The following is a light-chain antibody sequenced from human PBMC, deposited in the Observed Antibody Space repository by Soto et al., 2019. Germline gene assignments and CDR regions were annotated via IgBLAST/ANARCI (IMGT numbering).Light chain of an antibody. J-gene: IGKJ3*01. Sequence: EIVLTQSPATLSLSPGERATLSCRASQSVSSYLAWYQQKPGQAPRLLIYDASNRATGIPARFSGSGSGTDFTLTISSLEPEDFAVYYCQQRINWRFTFGPGTKVDIK. CDR3: QQRINWRFT. CDR2: DAS. V-gene: IGKV3-11*01. CDR1: QSVSSY.